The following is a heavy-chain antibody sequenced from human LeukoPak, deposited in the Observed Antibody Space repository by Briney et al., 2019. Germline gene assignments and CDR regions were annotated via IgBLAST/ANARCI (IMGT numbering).Heavy chain of an antibody. Sequence: GGSLRLSCAASGFTFNIYAMSWVRQAPGKGLEWVSSITSSGDATFHADSVKDRFTISRDDSKSTLYLQMSRLRVEDTAVYYCAKDRPNYHESNGHYYRLNGDSWGQGTLVTVSS. D-gene: IGHD3-22*01. CDR1: GFTFNIYA. CDR3: AKDRPNYHESNGHYYRLNGDS. V-gene: IGHV3-23*01. CDR2: ITSSGDAT. J-gene: IGHJ5*01.